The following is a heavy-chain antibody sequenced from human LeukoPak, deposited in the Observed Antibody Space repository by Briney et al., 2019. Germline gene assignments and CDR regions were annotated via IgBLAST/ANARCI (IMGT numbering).Heavy chain of an antibody. CDR3: ARSKYLVGATYLDY. CDR2: ISSDGGST. D-gene: IGHD1-26*01. Sequence: PGGSLRLSCAASGLAFSNYAMHGGRQAPGKGLEYISSISSDGGSTYYADSVKGRFTISRDNSKNTLYLQMGRLRAEDMAVYYWARSKYLVGATYLDYWGQGTLVTVSS. J-gene: IGHJ4*02. V-gene: IGHV3-64*02. CDR1: GLAFSNYA.